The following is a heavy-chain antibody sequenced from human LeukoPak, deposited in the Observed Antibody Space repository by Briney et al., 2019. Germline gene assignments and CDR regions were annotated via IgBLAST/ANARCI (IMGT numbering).Heavy chain of an antibody. CDR1: GFTFSSYA. J-gene: IGHJ4*02. V-gene: IGHV3-23*01. Sequence: GGSLRLSCAASGFTFSSYAMSWVRQAPGKGLEWVSAISGSGGNTYYADSVKGRFTISRDNSKNTLYLQMNSLRAEDTAVYYCATAPLSTTYSFTWEHDYWGQGTLVTVSS. CDR2: ISGSGGNT. D-gene: IGHD1/OR15-1a*01. CDR3: ATAPLSTTYSFTWEHDY.